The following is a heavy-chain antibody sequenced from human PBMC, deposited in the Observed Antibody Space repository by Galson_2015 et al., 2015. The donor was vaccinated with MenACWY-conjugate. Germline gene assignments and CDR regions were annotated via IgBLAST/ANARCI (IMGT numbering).Heavy chain of an antibody. D-gene: IGHD2-8*01. CDR2: MYYSGST. Sequence: ETLSLTCTVSGGSINSYYWSWIRQPPGKGLEWIGYMYYSGSTNYNPSLKSRVTISVDTSKNQFSLNLTSVTAADTAVYFCARGVNLSSMAGYWGQGTLVTVSS. CDR1: GGSINSYY. V-gene: IGHV4-59*01. J-gene: IGHJ4*02. CDR3: ARGVNLSSMAGY.